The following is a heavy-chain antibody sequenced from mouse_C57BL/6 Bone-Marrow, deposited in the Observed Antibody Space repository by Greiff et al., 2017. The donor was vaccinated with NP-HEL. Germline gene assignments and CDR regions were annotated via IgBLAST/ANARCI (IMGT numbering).Heavy chain of an antibody. CDR3: ARDSNYFDY. Sequence: QVQLQQPRAELVKPGASVKLSCKASGYTFTSYWMQWVKQRPGQGLEWIGEIDPSDSYTNYNQKFKGKATLTVDTSSSTAYMQLSSLTSEDSAVYYCARDSNYFDYWGQGTTLTVSS. CDR2: IDPSDSYT. J-gene: IGHJ2*01. V-gene: IGHV1-50*01. CDR1: GYTFTSYW. D-gene: IGHD2-5*01.